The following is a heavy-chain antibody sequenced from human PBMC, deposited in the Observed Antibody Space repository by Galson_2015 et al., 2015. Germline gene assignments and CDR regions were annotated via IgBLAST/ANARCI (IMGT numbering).Heavy chain of an antibody. CDR2: IYPGDSDT. CDR3: ARVRDSSGYWGWFDP. J-gene: IGHJ5*02. V-gene: IGHV5-51*01. Sequence: KGLEWMGIIYPGDSDTRYSPSFQGQVTISADKSISTAYLQWSSLKASDTAMYYCARVRDSSGYWGWFDPWGQGTLVTVSS. D-gene: IGHD3-22*01.